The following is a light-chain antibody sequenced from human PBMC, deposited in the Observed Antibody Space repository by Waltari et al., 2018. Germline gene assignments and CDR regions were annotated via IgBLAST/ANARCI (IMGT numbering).Light chain of an antibody. CDR3: QQYESFPLT. CDR2: KAS. V-gene: IGKV1-5*03. CDR1: QSISSW. Sequence: DIQMTQSPPTLSASVGDRVIITCRASQSISSWLAWYQQKPGKAPKLLIYKASTLESGAPSRFSGSESGTDFTLTISGLRPDDVATYYCQQYESFPLTFGGGTKVEI. J-gene: IGKJ4*01.